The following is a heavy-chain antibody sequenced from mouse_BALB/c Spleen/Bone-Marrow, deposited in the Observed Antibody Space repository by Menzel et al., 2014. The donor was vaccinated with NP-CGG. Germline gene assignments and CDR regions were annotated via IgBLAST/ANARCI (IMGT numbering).Heavy chain of an antibody. CDR1: GISITTGNYR. V-gene: IGHV3-5*02. D-gene: IGHD2-14*01. CDR3: ARAYYRYAMDY. Sequence: VQLKESGPGLVKPSQTVSLTCTVTGISITTGNYRWSWIRQFPGNKLEWIGFIYYSGTITYNPSLTSRTTITRDTSKNQSFLEMNSLTAEDTATYYCARAYYRYAMDYWGQGTSVTVSS. CDR2: IYYSGTI. J-gene: IGHJ4*01.